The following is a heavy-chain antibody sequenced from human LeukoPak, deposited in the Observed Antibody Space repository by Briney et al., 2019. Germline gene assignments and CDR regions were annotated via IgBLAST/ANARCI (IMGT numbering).Heavy chain of an antibody. CDR1: GGSILTTNW. V-gene: IGHV4-4*02. CDR3: ARRPYYYGSGSYYNF. Sequence: SETLSLTCAVSGGSILTTNWWSWVRQPPGKGLEWIGEIYHSGSTNYNPSLKSRVTISVDKSKNQFSLKLSSVTAADTAVYYCARRPYYYGSGSYYNFWGQGTLVTVSS. D-gene: IGHD3-10*01. J-gene: IGHJ4*02. CDR2: IYHSGST.